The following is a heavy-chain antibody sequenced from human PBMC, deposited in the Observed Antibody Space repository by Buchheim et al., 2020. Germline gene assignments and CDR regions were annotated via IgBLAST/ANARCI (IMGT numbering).Heavy chain of an antibody. V-gene: IGHV3-30*18. CDR2: ISYDGSNK. Sequence: QVQLVESGGGVVQPGRSLRLSCAASGFTFSSYGMHWVRQAPGKGLEWVAVISYDGSNKYYADSVKGRFTISRDNSKNQLYLQMNSLRAEDTAVYYCAKEYSSSYYYYYGMDVWGQGTT. D-gene: IGHD6-6*01. J-gene: IGHJ6*02. CDR3: AKEYSSSYYYYYGMDV. CDR1: GFTFSSYG.